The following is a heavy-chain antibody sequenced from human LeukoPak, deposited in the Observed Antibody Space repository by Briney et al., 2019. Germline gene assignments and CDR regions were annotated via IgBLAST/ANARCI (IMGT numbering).Heavy chain of an antibody. V-gene: IGHV4-59*08. Sequence: PSQTLSLTCTVSGRSISSYYWSWLRQPPGKGMEWIGNIYYSGSTNYNPSLKRRVTVSVDTSKNQFSLKLSSVTAADTAVYYCARHGTLGSTTYPLDYWGQGTLVTVSS. CDR2: IYYSGST. D-gene: IGHD1-26*01. CDR1: GRSISSYY. CDR3: ARHGTLGSTTYPLDY. J-gene: IGHJ4*02.